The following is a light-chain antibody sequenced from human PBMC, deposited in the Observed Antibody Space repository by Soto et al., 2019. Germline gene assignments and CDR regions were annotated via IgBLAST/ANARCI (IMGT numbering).Light chain of an antibody. CDR1: QSISSW. V-gene: IGKV1-5*01. CDR2: DTS. Sequence: DIQMTQSPSTLSASVGDRVTITCRASQSISSWLAWYQQKPGKAPKLLIYDTSSLESGVPSRFSGSGSGTEFTLTISCLQPDDFATYYCQQYNSYSWTFGQGTKVAIK. CDR3: QQYNSYSWT. J-gene: IGKJ1*01.